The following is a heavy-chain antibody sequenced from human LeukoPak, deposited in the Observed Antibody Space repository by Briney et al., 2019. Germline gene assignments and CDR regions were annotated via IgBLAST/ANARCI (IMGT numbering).Heavy chain of an antibody. V-gene: IGHV4-34*01. CDR3: AGDFRGDFDY. J-gene: IGHJ4*02. Sequence: PSETLSLTCAVYGGSFSGYYWSWIRQPPGKGLEWIGEINHSGSTNYNPSLKSRVTISVDTSKNQFSLKLSSVTAADTAVYYCAGDFRGDFDYWGQGTLVTVSS. CDR2: INHSGST. CDR1: GGSFSGYY. D-gene: IGHD3-10*01.